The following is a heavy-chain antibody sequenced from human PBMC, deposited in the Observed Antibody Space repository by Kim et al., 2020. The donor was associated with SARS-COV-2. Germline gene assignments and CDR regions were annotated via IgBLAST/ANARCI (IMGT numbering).Heavy chain of an antibody. V-gene: IGHV3-23*01. D-gene: IGHD2-2*03. J-gene: IGHJ4*02. CDR2: IDGSDGTT. CDR3: MKGGWGWIWDH. CDR1: GFTFTGYA. Sequence: GGSLRLSCTTSGFTFTGYAMSWVRQAPGKGLEWVSSIDGSDGTTYYVDSVKGRFTISRDNSKNTLYLQMSNLRADDTAVYYCMKGGWGWIWDHWGQGTLGTGSS.